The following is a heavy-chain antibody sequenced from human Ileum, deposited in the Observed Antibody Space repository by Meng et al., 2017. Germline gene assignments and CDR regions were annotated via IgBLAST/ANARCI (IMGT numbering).Heavy chain of an antibody. J-gene: IGHJ5*02. CDR3: ARVGYYGSGS. CDR1: GGSFSGYY. Sequence: QLPLQQWGAGLLKPSETLSLTGAVYGGSFSGYYWSWIRQPPGKGLEWIGEINHSGSTNYNPSLKSRVTISVDTSKNQFSLKLSSVTAADTAVHYCARVGYYGSGSWGQGTLVTVSS. CDR2: INHSGST. V-gene: IGHV4-34*01. D-gene: IGHD3-10*01.